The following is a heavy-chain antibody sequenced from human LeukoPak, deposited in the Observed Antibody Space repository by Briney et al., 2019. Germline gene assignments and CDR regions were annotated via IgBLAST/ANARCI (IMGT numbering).Heavy chain of an antibody. CDR2: ISSSGNSI. CDR3: AKGYCSSTSCPADY. D-gene: IGHD2-2*01. CDR1: GFTFSDYY. V-gene: IGHV3-11*01. Sequence: PGGSLRLSCAASGFTFSDYYMSWIRQAPGKGLEWVSYISSSGNSIYYADSVKGRLTISRDNSKNTLYLQMNSLRAEDTAVYYCAKGYCSSTSCPADYWGQGTLVTVSS. J-gene: IGHJ4*02.